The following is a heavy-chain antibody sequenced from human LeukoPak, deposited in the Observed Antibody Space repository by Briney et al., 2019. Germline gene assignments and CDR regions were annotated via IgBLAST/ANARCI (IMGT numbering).Heavy chain of an antibody. CDR3: ARGQPYGNYNYFDS. Sequence: ASVKVSCKASGYTFSCYFIHWVRQAPGQGLEWMGRINPNTGYPNHAQNFQGRVTMTRDTSISTAYMELSRLTTDDTAVYFCARGQPYGNYNYFDSWGQGTLVTVSS. J-gene: IGHJ5*01. D-gene: IGHD4-11*01. V-gene: IGHV1-2*06. CDR1: GYTFSCYF. CDR2: INPNTGYP.